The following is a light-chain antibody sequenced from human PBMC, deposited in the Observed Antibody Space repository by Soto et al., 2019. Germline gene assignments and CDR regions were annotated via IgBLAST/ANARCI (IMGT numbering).Light chain of an antibody. Sequence: DIKVTLSPSSLSATLGDRVTITCRASQNIDNYLNWYQHKPGKAPKLLIYATSTLHSGVPARFSGSGSGTEFTLTISSLQAEEFATYLCQESYSSPAVSFGGGTKV. V-gene: IGKV1-39*01. J-gene: IGKJ4*01. CDR3: QESYSSPAVS. CDR1: QNIDNY. CDR2: ATS.